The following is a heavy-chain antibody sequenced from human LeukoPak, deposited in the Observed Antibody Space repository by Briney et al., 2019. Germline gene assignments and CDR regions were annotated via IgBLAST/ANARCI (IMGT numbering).Heavy chain of an antibody. V-gene: IGHV3-30*03. J-gene: IGHJ4*02. CDR1: GFTFSSYG. CDR2: ISYDGSNK. D-gene: IGHD2-2*01. CDR3: ARDPAAKGYFDY. Sequence: PGGSLRLSCAASGFTFSSYGMHWVRQAPGKGLEWVAVISYDGSNKYYADSVKGRFTISRDNSKNTLYLQMNSLRAEDTAVYYCARDPAAKGYFDYWGQGTLVTVSS.